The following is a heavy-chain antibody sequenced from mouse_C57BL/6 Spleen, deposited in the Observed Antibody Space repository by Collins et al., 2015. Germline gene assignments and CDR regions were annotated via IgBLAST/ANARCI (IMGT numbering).Heavy chain of an antibody. V-gene: IGHV1-5*01. CDR2: IYPGNSDT. J-gene: IGHJ2*01. CDR3: TLYYGYHFDY. CDR1: GYTFTSYW. D-gene: IGHD1-2*01. Sequence: VQLQQSGTVLARPGASVKMSCKASGYTFTSYWMHWVKQRPGQGLEWIGAIYPGNSDTSYNQKFKGKAKLTAVTSTSTAYMELSSLTNEDSAVYYCTLYYGYHFDYWGQGHHSHSLL.